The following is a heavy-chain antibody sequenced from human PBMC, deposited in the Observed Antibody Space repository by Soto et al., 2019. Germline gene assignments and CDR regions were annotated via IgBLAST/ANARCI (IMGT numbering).Heavy chain of an antibody. V-gene: IGHV5-51*03. CDR1: GYSFTSYW. CDR2: TYPDDSQT. CDR3: ARRRYFDTLLDP. J-gene: IGHJ5*02. D-gene: IGHD3-9*01. Sequence: EVQLVQSGAEVKKPGESLKISCKASGYSFTSYWIGWVRQISGKGLEWMGITYPDDSQTQYSPSFQGRITISVDKSIGTVYLQWSSLKASDPATYYCARRRYFDTLLDPWGQGTLVTVSS.